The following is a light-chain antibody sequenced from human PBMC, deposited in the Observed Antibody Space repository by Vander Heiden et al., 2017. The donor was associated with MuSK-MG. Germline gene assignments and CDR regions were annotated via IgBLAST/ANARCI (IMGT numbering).Light chain of an antibody. V-gene: IGLV2-14*03. CDR3: SEYTSRNTLV. Sequence: QSALTQPASVSGSPGQSITISCTGTRSDIGGYDFVSWYQQPPANPLIWWIYDVSDRPSGVSNRFSASKSGTTDSTSISGLQAEDDAYYYCSEYTSRNTLVFGGGTKLTVL. J-gene: IGLJ3*02. CDR2: DVS. CDR1: RSDIGGYDF.